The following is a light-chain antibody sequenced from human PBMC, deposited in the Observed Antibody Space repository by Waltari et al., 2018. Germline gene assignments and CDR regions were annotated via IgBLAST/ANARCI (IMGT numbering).Light chain of an antibody. CDR3: QQRSSWTPHT. V-gene: IGKV3-11*01. Sequence: EIVLTQSPATLSLSPGATATLPCRASQSVGTYLAWYQQKPGQAPRLLIYDASNRATGIPDRFRGSGSGTDFTLTISSLEPEDFALYYCQQRSSWTPHTFGQGARLEIK. CDR2: DAS. J-gene: IGKJ2*01. CDR1: QSVGTY.